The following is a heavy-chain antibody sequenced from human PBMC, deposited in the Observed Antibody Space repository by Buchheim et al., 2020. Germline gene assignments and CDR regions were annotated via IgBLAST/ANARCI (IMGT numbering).Heavy chain of an antibody. CDR3: ARDAATVTPPDYFDY. D-gene: IGHD4-17*01. CDR1: GFTVSDNY. Sequence: EVPLVESGGGLVQPGGSLRLSCAVSGFTVSDNYMSWVRQAPGKGLEWVSVIYNDGSTYYSASVKGRFTISRDNSQNTPFLHMNSLRVEDTGVYYCARDAATVTPPDYFDYWGQGTL. V-gene: IGHV3-66*01. CDR2: IYNDGST. J-gene: IGHJ4*02.